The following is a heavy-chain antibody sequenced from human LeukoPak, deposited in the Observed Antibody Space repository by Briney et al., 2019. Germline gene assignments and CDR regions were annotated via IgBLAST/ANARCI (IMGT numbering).Heavy chain of an antibody. V-gene: IGHV4-30-4*01. Sequence: SETLSLTCTVSGGSISSGDYYWSWIRQPPGKGLEWIGYIYYSGSTYYNPSLKSRVTISVDTSKNQFSLKLSSVTAADTAVYYCAREGGGGVVVPAAMRAPVFDYWGQGTLVTVSS. CDR2: IYYSGST. J-gene: IGHJ4*02. D-gene: IGHD2-2*01. CDR1: GGSISSGDYY. CDR3: AREGGGGVVVPAAMRAPVFDY.